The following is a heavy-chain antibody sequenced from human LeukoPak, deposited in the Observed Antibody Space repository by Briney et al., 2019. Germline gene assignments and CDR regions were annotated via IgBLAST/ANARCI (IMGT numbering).Heavy chain of an antibody. V-gene: IGHV3-21*01. CDR3: ATRRVRGVYNWFDP. CDR1: GFTFSSYS. Sequence: GGSLRLSCAASGFTFSSYSMNWVRQAPGKGLEWVSSISSSSSYIYYADSVKGRFTISRDNAKNSLYLQMNSLRAEDTAVYYCATRRVRGVYNWFDPWGQGTLVTVSS. J-gene: IGHJ5*02. CDR2: ISSSSSYI. D-gene: IGHD3-10*01.